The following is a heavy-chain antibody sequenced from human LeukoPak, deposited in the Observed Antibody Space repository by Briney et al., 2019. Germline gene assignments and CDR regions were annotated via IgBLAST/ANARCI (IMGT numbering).Heavy chain of an antibody. V-gene: IGHV4-4*07. CDR1: GGSFSSYY. J-gene: IGHJ5*02. D-gene: IGHD6-19*01. CDR3: ARTRMAGTGGWFDP. CDR2: IYTSGSP. Sequence: PSETLSLTCTVSGGSFSSYYWSWLRQPAGEGLEWIGRIYTSGSPNYNPSPKSRVTRPVDTSKNQFSLKLSSVTAADTAVYYCARTRMAGTGGWFDPWGQGTLVTVSS.